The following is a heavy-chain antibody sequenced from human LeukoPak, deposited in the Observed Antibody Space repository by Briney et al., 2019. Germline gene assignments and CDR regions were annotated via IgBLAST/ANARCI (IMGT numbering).Heavy chain of an antibody. V-gene: IGHV3-7*01. J-gene: IGHJ6*02. CDR3: AKQGVTLVRGILSYGMDV. CDR2: INQDGSEK. Sequence: GGSLRLSCAASEFTVSNYWMTWVRQAPGKALEWVANINQDGSEKYYVDSVKGRFTIPRDNAKKSLWLQMNSLRAEDTAVYYCAKQGVTLVRGILSYGMDVWGQGTSVSVSS. CDR1: EFTVSNYW. D-gene: IGHD3-10*01.